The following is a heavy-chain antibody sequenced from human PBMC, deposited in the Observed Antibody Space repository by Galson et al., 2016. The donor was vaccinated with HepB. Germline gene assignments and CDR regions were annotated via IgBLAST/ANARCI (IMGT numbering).Heavy chain of an antibody. CDR1: GASISRGLYH. Sequence: TLSLTCTVSGASISRGLYHWTWIRQRPGEGLEWVGYVSSSGTTNYNASLKGRIAMSVDTSNNEFSVTPTSLTAADTAVYYCATDSRYGDPGFFDHWGQGTLVTVSS. CDR2: VSSSGTT. J-gene: IGHJ4*02. D-gene: IGHD4-17*01. CDR3: ATDSRYGDPGFFDH. V-gene: IGHV4-31*03.